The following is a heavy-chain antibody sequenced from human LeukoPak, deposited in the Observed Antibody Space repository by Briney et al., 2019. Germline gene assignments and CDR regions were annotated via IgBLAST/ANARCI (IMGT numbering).Heavy chain of an antibody. CDR2: IKQDGSER. CDR3: TREAWFGEYSDY. J-gene: IGHJ4*02. V-gene: IGHV3-7*01. Sequence: GGSLRLSCAASGFTFSSYWVNWVRQAPGKALEWVANIKQDGSERNYVDSVKGRFTISRDNAKKSLFLQLNRLTMEDTAVYYCTREAWFGEYSDYWGQGTLVTVSS. CDR1: GFTFSSYW. D-gene: IGHD3-10*01.